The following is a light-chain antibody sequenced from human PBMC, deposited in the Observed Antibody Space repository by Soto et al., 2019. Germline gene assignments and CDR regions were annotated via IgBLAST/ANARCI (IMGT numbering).Light chain of an antibody. CDR3: KQSYTTLFT. CDR2: AAS. CDR1: QSIDNY. Sequence: DIQMTQSPSSLSASVGDRVTITCRTSQSIDNYLNWYQQKPGKAPKLLMFAASTLQSGVPSRFSGSGSETDSTLNISSLQPEDLATYYCKQSYTTLFTFGPGTKVELK. V-gene: IGKV1-39*01. J-gene: IGKJ3*01.